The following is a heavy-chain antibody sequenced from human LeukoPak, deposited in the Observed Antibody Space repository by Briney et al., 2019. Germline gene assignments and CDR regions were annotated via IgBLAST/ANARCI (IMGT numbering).Heavy chain of an antibody. CDR1: GGSISSYY. Sequence: SETLSLTCTVSGGSISSYYWSWIRHPPGKGLEWIGYIYYSGSTNYNPSLKSRVTISVDTSKNQFSLKPSSVTAADTAVYYCARVVRRQGVDYWGQGTLVTVSS. CDR2: IYYSGST. V-gene: IGHV4-59*12. J-gene: IGHJ4*02. CDR3: ARVVRRQGVDY. D-gene: IGHD6-6*01.